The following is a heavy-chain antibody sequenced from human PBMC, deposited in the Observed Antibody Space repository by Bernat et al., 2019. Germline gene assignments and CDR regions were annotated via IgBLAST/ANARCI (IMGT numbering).Heavy chain of an antibody. D-gene: IGHD2-15*01. J-gene: IGHJ4*02. CDR3: AKDTMRGYCSGGSCYSENDY. CDR1: GFTFRKYW. V-gene: IGHV3-7*01. CDR2: IEGDGSQM. Sequence: EVQLVESGGGLVQPGGSLRLSCAASGFTFRKYWMSWVRQAPGKGLERVATIEGDGSQMYHVDSIKGRFTISRDNSKNTLYLQMNSLRAEDTAVYYCAKDTMRGYCSGGSCYSENDYWGQGTLVTVSS.